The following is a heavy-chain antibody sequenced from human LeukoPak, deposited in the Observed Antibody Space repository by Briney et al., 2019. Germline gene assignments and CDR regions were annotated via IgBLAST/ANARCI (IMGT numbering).Heavy chain of an antibody. J-gene: IGHJ2*01. D-gene: IGHD1-26*01. Sequence: SETLSLTCTVSGGSISSYYWSWIRQPPGKGLEWIGNIYYSGSTNYNPSLKSRVTISVDTSKNQFSLKLSSLTAADMAVYYCARRGANSGSYSHFDLWGRGTLVTVSS. V-gene: IGHV4-59*01. CDR2: IYYSGST. CDR1: GGSISSYY. CDR3: ARRGANSGSYSHFDL.